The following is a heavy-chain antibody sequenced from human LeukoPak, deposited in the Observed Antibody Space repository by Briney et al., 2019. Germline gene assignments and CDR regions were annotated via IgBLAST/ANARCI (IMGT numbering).Heavy chain of an antibody. D-gene: IGHD5-18*01. CDR3: ARRSLSYSYGYDY. Sequence: GESLKISCKGSGYSFTSYWIAWVRQMPGKGLEWMGIIYPGDSDTKYSPSFQGRVTISADKSISTAYLQWSSLKASDTAMYYCARRSLSYSYGYDYWGQGTLVTVSS. CDR2: IYPGDSDT. V-gene: IGHV5-51*01. CDR1: GYSFTSYW. J-gene: IGHJ4*02.